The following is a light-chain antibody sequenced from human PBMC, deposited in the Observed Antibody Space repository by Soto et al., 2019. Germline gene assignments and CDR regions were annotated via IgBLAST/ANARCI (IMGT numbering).Light chain of an antibody. J-gene: IGLJ1*01. CDR2: EVS. Sequence: QSVLXQSPSASGSPGQSVTISCTGTSSDVGGYNYVSWYQQHPGKAPKLMIYEVSKRPSGVPDRFSGSKSGNTASLTVSGLQAEDEADYCCSSYAGSKGVFGTGTKVTVL. CDR3: SSYAGSKGV. CDR1: SSDVGGYNY. V-gene: IGLV2-8*01.